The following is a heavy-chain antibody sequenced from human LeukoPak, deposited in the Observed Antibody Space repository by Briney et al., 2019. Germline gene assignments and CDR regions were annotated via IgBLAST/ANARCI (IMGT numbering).Heavy chain of an antibody. D-gene: IGHD3-22*01. V-gene: IGHV3-48*03. CDR1: GFTFSSYE. J-gene: IGHJ6*03. CDR2: ISSSGSTI. Sequence: GGSLRLSCAASGFTFSSYEMNWVRQAPGKGLEWVSYISSSGSTIYYADSVKGRFTISRDNAKNSLYLQMNSLRAEDTAVYYCARRGRDSSGYYCRYYYMDVWGKGTTVTISS. CDR3: ARRGRDSSGYYCRYYYMDV.